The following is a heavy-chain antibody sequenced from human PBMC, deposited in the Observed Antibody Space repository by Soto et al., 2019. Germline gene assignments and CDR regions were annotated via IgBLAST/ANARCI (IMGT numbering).Heavy chain of an antibody. V-gene: IGHV3-23*01. CDR1: GFTFSSYA. CDR2: ISGSGGST. J-gene: IGHJ4*02. Sequence: PGGSLRLSCAASGFTFSSYAMSWVRQAPGKGLEWVSAISGSGGSTYYADSVKGRFTISRDNSKNTLYLQMNSLRAEDTAVYYCAKHQAALYCTNGVCYKSPFDYWGQGTLVTVSS. CDR3: AKHQAALYCTNGVCYKSPFDY. D-gene: IGHD2-8*01.